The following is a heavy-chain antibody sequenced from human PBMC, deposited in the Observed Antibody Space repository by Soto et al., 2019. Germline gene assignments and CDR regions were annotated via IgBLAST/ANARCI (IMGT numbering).Heavy chain of an antibody. CDR3: ARSPVDLGELDY. CDR2: ISSSSSYI. D-gene: IGHD1-26*01. CDR1: GFTFSSYS. J-gene: IGHJ4*02. V-gene: IGHV3-21*01. Sequence: EVQLVESGGGLVKPGGSLRLSCAASGFTFSSYSMNWVRQAPGKGLEWVSSISSSSSYIYYADSVKGRFTISRDNAKNSLYLQMNSLRAEDTAVYYCARSPVDLGELDYWGQGTLVTVSS.